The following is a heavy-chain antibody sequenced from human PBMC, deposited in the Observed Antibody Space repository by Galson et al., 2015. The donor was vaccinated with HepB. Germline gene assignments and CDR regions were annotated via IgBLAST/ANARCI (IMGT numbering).Heavy chain of an antibody. Sequence: SVKVSCKASGGTFSSYAISWVRQAPGQGLEWMGGIIPIFGTANYAQKFQGRVTITADESTSTAYMELSSLRSEDTAVYYCASGITITIASYYYGIDVWGQGTTVTVSS. D-gene: IGHD3-9*01. V-gene: IGHV1-69*13. J-gene: IGHJ6*02. CDR1: GGTFSSYA. CDR2: IIPIFGTA. CDR3: ASGITITIASYYYGIDV.